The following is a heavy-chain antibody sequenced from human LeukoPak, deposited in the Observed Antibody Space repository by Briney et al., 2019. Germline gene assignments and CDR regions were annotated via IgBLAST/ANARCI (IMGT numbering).Heavy chain of an antibody. Sequence: SETLSLTCAVYGGSFSGYYWSWIRQPPGKGLEWIGEINHSGSTNYNPSLKSRVTISVDTSKNQFSLKLSSVTAADTAVYYCARDRIQLWSGMDVWGQGTTVTVSS. CDR2: INHSGST. D-gene: IGHD5-18*01. CDR1: GGSFSGYY. CDR3: ARDRIQLWSGMDV. J-gene: IGHJ6*02. V-gene: IGHV4-34*01.